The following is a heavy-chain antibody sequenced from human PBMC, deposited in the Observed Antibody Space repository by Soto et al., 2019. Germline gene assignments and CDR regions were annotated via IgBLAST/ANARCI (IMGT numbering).Heavy chain of an antibody. CDR1: SGSISVTNVF. J-gene: IGHJ4*02. V-gene: IGHV4-39*01. CDR3: ARITGRHLDY. D-gene: IGHD1-20*01. CDR2: IDYSGTA. Sequence: SETLSLTCTVSSGSISVTNVFWGWVRQPPGKGLEWIGNIDYSGTAYFSPSLATRVTFHVDTSKNQFSLTLYSVTAADTAVYYCARITGRHLDYSGQGSRVTVSS.